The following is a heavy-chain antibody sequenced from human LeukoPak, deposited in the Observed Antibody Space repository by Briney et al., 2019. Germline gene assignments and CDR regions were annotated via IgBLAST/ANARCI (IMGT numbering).Heavy chain of an antibody. CDR2: ISAYNGNT. J-gene: IGHJ5*02. CDR1: GYTFTSYG. CDR3: ARDRYSSSKGRWLDP. D-gene: IGHD6-6*01. V-gene: IGHV1-18*01. Sequence: ASVKVSCKASGYTFTSYGISWVRQAPGQGLEWMGWISAYNGNTNYAQKLQGRVTMTTDTSTSTAYMELRSLRSDDTAVYYCARDRYSSSKGRWLDPWGQGTLVTVSS.